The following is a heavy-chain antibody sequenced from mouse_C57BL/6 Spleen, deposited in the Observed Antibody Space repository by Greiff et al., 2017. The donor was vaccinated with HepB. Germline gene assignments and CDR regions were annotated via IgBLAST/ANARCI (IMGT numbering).Heavy chain of an antibody. CDR1: GYAFSSYW. CDR2: IYPGDGDT. Sequence: QVQLKQSGAELVKPGASVKISCKASGYAFSSYWMNWVKQRPGKGLEWIGQIYPGDGDTNYNGKFKGKATLTADKSSSTAYMQLSSLTSEDSAVYFCASSVDYSNFDYWGQGTTLTVSS. J-gene: IGHJ2*01. V-gene: IGHV1-80*01. CDR3: ASSVDYSNFDY. D-gene: IGHD2-5*01.